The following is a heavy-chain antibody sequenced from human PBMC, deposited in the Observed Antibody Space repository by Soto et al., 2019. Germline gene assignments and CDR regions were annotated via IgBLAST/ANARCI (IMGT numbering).Heavy chain of an antibody. CDR2: ISYDGSNK. V-gene: IGHV3-30*18. D-gene: IGHD3-22*01. CDR1: GFTFSSYG. J-gene: IGHJ4*02. Sequence: QVQLVESGGGVVQPGRSLRLSCAASGFTFSSYGMHWVRQAPGKGLEWVAVISYDGSNKYYADSVKGRFTISRDNSKNTVYLQMNSLRAEDTAVYYCAKDDYYDSSGYLYYWGQGTLVTVSS. CDR3: AKDDYYDSSGYLYY.